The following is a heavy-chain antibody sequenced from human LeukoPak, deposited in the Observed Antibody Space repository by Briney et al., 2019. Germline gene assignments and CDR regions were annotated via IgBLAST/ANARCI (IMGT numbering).Heavy chain of an antibody. CDR3: AKDGVVVGNYYYYYMDA. D-gene: IGHD2-15*01. Sequence: GRSLRLSCAASGFTFSSYGMHWVRQAPGKGLEWVAVISYDGSNKYYADSVKGRFTISRDNSKNTLYLQMNSLRAEDTAVYYCAKDGVVVGNYYYYYMDAWGQGTLVTVSS. J-gene: IGHJ6*03. CDR2: ISYDGSNK. V-gene: IGHV3-30*18. CDR1: GFTFSSYG.